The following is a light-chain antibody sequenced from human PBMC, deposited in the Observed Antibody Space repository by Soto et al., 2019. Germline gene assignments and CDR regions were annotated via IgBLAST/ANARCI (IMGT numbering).Light chain of an antibody. CDR3: QQYAFSPLT. Sequence: EIVLTQSPGTLSLSPGERATLSCRASQSVGRNYLAWYQQKPGQPPRLLIYHASTTATGIPDRFSGSGSGADFTLTISTLEPEDFAVYYCQQYAFSPLTFGGGTKVEI. CDR2: HAS. CDR1: QSVGRNY. J-gene: IGKJ4*01. V-gene: IGKV3-20*01.